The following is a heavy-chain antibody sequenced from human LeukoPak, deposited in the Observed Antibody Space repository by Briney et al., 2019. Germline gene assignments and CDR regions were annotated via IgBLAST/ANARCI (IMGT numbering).Heavy chain of an antibody. CDR3: ARDTYSSSWYSLDY. CDR2: ISYDGSNK. V-gene: IGHV3-30-3*01. CDR1: GFTFSSYA. Sequence: GGSLRLSCAASGFTFSSYAMHCVRQAPGKGLEWVAVISYDGSNKYYADSVKGRFTISRDNSKNTLYLQMNSLRAEDTAVYYCARDTYSSSWYSLDYWGQGTLVTVSS. J-gene: IGHJ4*02. D-gene: IGHD6-13*01.